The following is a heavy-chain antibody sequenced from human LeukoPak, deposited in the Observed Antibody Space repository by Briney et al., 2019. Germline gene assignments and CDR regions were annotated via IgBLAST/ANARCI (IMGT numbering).Heavy chain of an antibody. CDR2: ISSTSSYT. V-gene: IGHV3-11*05. CDR3: AKEGYRYGYAIDY. Sequence: PGGSLRLSCAASGFTFSDYYMSWIRQAPGKGLEWVSYISSTSSYTNYADSVKGRFTISRDNAKNSLHLQMNSLRAEDTAVYYCAKEGYRYGYAIDYWGQGTLVTVSS. CDR1: GFTFSDYY. D-gene: IGHD5-18*01. J-gene: IGHJ4*02.